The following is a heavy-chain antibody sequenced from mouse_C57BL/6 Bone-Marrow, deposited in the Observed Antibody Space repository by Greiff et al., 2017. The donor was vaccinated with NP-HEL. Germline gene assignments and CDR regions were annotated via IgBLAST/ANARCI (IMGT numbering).Heavy chain of an antibody. V-gene: IGHV3-5*01. D-gene: IGHD2-3*01. CDR3: ARDRDGYYGYAMDY. CDR1: GISITTGNYR. CDR2: IYYSGTI. J-gene: IGHJ4*01. Sequence: VQLKESGPGLVKPSQTVFLTCTVTGISITTGNYRWSWIRQFPGNKLEWIGYIYYSGTITYNPSLTSRTTITRDTPKNQFFLEMNSLTAEDTATYYCARDRDGYYGYAMDYWGQGTSVTVSS.